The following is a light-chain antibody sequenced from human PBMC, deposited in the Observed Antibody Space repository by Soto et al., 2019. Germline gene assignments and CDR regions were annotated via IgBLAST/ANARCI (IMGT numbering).Light chain of an antibody. J-gene: IGLJ1*01. CDR2: GNN. Sequence: QSVLTQPPSVSGAPGQRVTISCSGSSSNIGAGNAVHWYQHLPGTAPKLLMYGNNNRPSGVPDRFSGSKSGTSASLAITGLQAEDEADYYCQSYDSILSGTVFGTGTKLTVL. V-gene: IGLV1-40*01. CDR1: SSNIGAGNA. CDR3: QSYDSILSGTV.